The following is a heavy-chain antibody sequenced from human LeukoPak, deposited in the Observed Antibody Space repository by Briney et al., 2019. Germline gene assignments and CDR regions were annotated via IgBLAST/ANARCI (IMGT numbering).Heavy chain of an antibody. CDR1: GGSISSYY. Sequence: SETLSLTCTVSGGSISSYYWSWIRQPPGKGLEWIGYIYYSGSTNYNPSLKSRVTISVDTSKNQFSLKLSSVTAADTAVYYCARDSRTAVADNWFDPWGQGTLVTVSS. V-gene: IGHV4-59*01. J-gene: IGHJ5*02. D-gene: IGHD6-19*01. CDR2: IYYSGST. CDR3: ARDSRTAVADNWFDP.